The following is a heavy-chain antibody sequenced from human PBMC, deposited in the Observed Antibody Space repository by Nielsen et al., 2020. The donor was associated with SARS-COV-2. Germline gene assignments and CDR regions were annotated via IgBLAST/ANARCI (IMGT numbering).Heavy chain of an antibody. CDR2: IYYTGST. D-gene: IGHD3-16*01. Sequence: LRLSCSVSGGFVSSGAYYWTWIRQSPGKGLEWIAYIYYTGSTYSNPSLKSRVSISVDTSKNQFSLRLNSVTAADTAVYYCARIAPPKGLGFDYWGQGTQVTVSS. J-gene: IGHJ4*02. V-gene: IGHV4-30-4*01. CDR1: GGFVSSGAYY. CDR3: ARIAPPKGLGFDY.